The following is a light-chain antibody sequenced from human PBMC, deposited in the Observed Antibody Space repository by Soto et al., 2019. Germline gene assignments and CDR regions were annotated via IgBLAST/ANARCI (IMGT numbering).Light chain of an antibody. CDR2: DAS. V-gene: IGKV1-5*01. CDR3: QQYNDYLWT. CDR1: QSFTDW. Sequence: DIQMTQSPSTLSASVGDRVTIAFRASQSFTDWLAWYQQKPGKAPKLLIYDASTLESGVPSRFSGSGSGTEFTLTISSLQPDDFATYYCQQYNDYLWTFGQGTKVDIK. J-gene: IGKJ1*01.